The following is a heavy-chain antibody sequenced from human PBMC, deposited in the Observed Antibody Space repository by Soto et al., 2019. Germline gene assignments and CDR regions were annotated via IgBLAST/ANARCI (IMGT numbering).Heavy chain of an antibody. J-gene: IGHJ5*02. V-gene: IGHV1-18*01. CDR1: GYTFTSYG. CDR3: ARESAGSGKNNWFDP. D-gene: IGHD3-10*01. CDR2: ISAYNGNT. Sequence: ASVKVSCKASGYTFTSYGISWVRQAPGQGLEYMGWISAYNGNTNYAQNLQGRVTMTTDTSTSTAYMELRSLRSDDTAVYYCARESAGSGKNNWFDPWGQGTLVTVSS.